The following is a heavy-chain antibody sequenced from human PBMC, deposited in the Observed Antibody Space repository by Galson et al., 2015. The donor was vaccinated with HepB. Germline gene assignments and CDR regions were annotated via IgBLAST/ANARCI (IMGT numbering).Heavy chain of an antibody. CDR1: GFTFSSYA. CDR2: ISGSGGST. J-gene: IGHJ4*02. CDR3: AKGGYSSGWLSDY. D-gene: IGHD6-19*01. V-gene: IGHV3-23*01. Sequence: SLRLSCAASGFTFSSYAMSWVRQAPGKGLEWVSAISGSGGSTYYADSVKGRFTISRDNSKNTLYLQMNSLRAEDTAVYYCAKGGYSSGWLSDYWGQGTLVTVSS.